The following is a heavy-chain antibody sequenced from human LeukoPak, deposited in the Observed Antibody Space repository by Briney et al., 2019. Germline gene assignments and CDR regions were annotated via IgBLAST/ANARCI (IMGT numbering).Heavy chain of an antibody. V-gene: IGHV3-23*01. J-gene: IGHJ4*02. CDR2: ISGSGGST. CDR3: AKVGDSSGYLYYFDY. D-gene: IGHD3-22*01. CDR1: GFTFSSYA. Sequence: AGGSLRLSCAASGFTFSSYAMSWVRQAPGKGLEWVSAISGSGGSTYYADSVKGRFTISRDNSKNTLYLQMNSLRAEDTVVYYCAKVGDSSGYLYYFDYWGQGTLVTVSS.